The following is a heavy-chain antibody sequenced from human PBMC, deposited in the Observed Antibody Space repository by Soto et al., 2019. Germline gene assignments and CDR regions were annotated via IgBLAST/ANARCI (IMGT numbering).Heavy chain of an antibody. D-gene: IGHD3-10*01. J-gene: IGHJ4*02. CDR3: ARQDSVWFGDNIDY. CDR1: GVSISSSRYY. Sequence: QLQLQESGPGLVKPSDTLSLTCSVSGVSISSSRYYWGWIRQPPGKGLAWIGTIPYIGSTYYNPSLKSRVTIAVDMSKNQFSLKLSSVTAADTAVYYCARQDSVWFGDNIDYWGQGTLVTVSS. V-gene: IGHV4-39*01. CDR2: IPYIGST.